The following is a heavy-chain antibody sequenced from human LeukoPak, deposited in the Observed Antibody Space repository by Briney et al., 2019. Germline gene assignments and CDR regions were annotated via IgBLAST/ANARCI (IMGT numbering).Heavy chain of an antibody. CDR3: TKGYYEPFDL. Sequence: PSETLSLTCNVSGASINSYRWNWIRQPPGKGLEWIGYISYDGKTNYNPSLNSRLTLSVDTPENQFSLNLNSVTAADTARYYCTKGYYEPFDLWGEGTLVSVTS. CDR1: GASINSYR. V-gene: IGHV4-59*01. D-gene: IGHD3-22*01. CDR2: ISYDGKT. J-gene: IGHJ4*02.